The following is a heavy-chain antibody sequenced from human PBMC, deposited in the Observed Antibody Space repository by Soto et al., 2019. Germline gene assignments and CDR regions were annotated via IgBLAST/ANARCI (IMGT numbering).Heavy chain of an antibody. D-gene: IGHD6-19*01. V-gene: IGHV4-34*01. CDR3: ASSSGWSFDWFDP. CDR2: INHSGST. Sequence: QVQLQQWGAGLLKPSETLSLTCAVYGGSFSGYYWSWIRQPPGKGLEWIGEINHSGSTNYNPSLKCRDTISVDTSKNQFSLKLSSVTAAGTAVYYCASSSGWSFDWFDPWGQGTLVTVSS. CDR1: GGSFSGYY. J-gene: IGHJ5*02.